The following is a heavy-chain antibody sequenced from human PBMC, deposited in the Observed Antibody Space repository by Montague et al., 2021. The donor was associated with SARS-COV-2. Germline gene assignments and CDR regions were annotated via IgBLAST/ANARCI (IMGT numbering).Heavy chain of an antibody. J-gene: IGHJ3*02. CDR1: GGSISSGSYY. D-gene: IGHD5-12*01. Sequence: TLSLTCTVSGGSISSGSYYWSWIRQPAGKGLEWIGRIYTSGSTNYNPSLKSRVTISVDTSKNQFSLKLSSVTAADTAVYYCARDQGGYGTFDIWGQGTMVTVSS. V-gene: IGHV4-61*02. CDR3: ARDQGGYGTFDI. CDR2: IYTSGST.